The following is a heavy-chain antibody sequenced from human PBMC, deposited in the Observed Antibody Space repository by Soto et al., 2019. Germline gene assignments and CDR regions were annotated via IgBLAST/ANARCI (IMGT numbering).Heavy chain of an antibody. Sequence: QAQLLQSGAEARAPGASVKISCKASGYIFTSYYIHWVRQAPGQRLEYLGVAYPHAATTFVAQKLXGXXPLTMDTSTSTVDMELTSLTPEDPAVYYCSRERERASWFDPWGQGTLVTVSS. CDR1: GYIFTSYY. V-gene: IGHV1-46*03. J-gene: IGHJ5*02. D-gene: IGHD6-25*01. CDR2: AYPHAATT. CDR3: SRERERASWFDP.